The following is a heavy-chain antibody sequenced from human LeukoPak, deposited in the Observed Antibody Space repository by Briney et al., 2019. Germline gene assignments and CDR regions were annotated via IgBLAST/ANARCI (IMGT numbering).Heavy chain of an antibody. J-gene: IGHJ3*01. CDR2: IYRSGST. CDR3: AKIRSSSLDAFDL. D-gene: IGHD6-13*01. CDR1: GGSISSSNW. V-gene: IGHV4-4*02. Sequence: SGTLSLTCAVSGGSISSSNWWSWVRQPPGKYLEWIGEIYRSGSTNYNPSLKSRVTISVDKSKNQFSLKLSSVTAADTAVYYCAKIRSSSLDAFDLWGQGTMVTVSS.